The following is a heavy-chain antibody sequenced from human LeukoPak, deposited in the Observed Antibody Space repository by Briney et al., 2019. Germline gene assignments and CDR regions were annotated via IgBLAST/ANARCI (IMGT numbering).Heavy chain of an antibody. D-gene: IGHD3-10*01. J-gene: IGHJ4*02. Sequence: GGSLRLSCEASGFTFTTYSMTWVRQAPGKGLEWVSIISSGSSAIFSADALKGRFTISRDDAKNLLYLDMNSLRAEDTAVYYCARVQGGGFRTADFWGQGTVVTVSS. CDR1: GFTFTTYS. CDR3: ARVQGGGFRTADF. CDR2: ISSGSSAI. V-gene: IGHV3-21*01.